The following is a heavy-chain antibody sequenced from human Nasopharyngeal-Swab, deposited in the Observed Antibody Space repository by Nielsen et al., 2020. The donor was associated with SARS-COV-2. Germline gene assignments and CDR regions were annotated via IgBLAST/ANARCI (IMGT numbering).Heavy chain of an antibody. CDR2: ISYDGSNK. J-gene: IGHJ4*02. D-gene: IGHD3-10*01. V-gene: IGHV3-30*04. Sequence: VRQAPGKGLEWVAVISYDGSNKYYADSVKGRFTISRDNSKNTLYLQMNSLRAEDTAVYYCARDWIGNFDCWGQGTLVTVSS. CDR3: ARDWIGNFDC.